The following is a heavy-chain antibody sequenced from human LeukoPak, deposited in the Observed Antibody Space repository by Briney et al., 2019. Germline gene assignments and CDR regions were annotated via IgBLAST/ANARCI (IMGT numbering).Heavy chain of an antibody. CDR2: FSTGGSA. J-gene: IGHJ4*02. V-gene: IGHV4-61*02. CDR1: SDSISSGFFH. CDR3: ARGAMIRALAD. D-gene: IGHD3-10*01. Sequence: TLSLTCTVSSDSISSGFFHWTWIRQPAGKGLEWIGRFSTGGSANYNPSLKSRVSISVDTSKNQFSLKLSSVTAADTAVYYCARGAMIRALADWGQGTLVTVSS.